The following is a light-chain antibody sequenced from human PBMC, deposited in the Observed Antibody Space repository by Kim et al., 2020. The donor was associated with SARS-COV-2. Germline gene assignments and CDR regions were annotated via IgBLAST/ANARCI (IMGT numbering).Light chain of an antibody. V-gene: IGKV3-20*01. CDR1: QSVSSTN. CDR2: ATS. CDR3: QQYDNSLYT. Sequence: EIVLTQSPGTLSLSPGESVTLSFRATQSVSSTNLAWYHQRPGQAPRLLIYATSTRAKGIPDRFSGSGSGTDFTLTISRLEPEDFAVYYCQQYDNSLYTFGQGTNLEIK. J-gene: IGKJ2*01.